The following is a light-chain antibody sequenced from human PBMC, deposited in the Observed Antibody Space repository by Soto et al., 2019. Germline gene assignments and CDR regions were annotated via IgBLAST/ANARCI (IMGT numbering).Light chain of an antibody. CDR2: DTS. Sequence: HSPATVPVSHGEGGTPSCRASHAVGDTSAWYQPKPGKPPRLLIYDTSTMATAVQTRLSGSRSGADLPLTFTSLQSEAFAVYYCKPPSDRPLPLGGGTKVDIK. CDR1: HAVGDT. V-gene: IGKV3-15*01. CDR3: KPPSDRPLP. J-gene: IGKJ4*01.